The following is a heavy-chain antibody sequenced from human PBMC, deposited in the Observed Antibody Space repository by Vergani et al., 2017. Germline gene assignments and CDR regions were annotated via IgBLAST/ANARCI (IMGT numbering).Heavy chain of an antibody. CDR2: INSGNGNT. Sequence: QVQLVQSGAEVKKPGASVKVSCKASGYTFTSYAMHWVRQAPGQRLEWMGWINSGNGNTKYSQKFQGRVTITRDTSASTAYMELSSLRSEDTAVYYCAREDYDFWSGARMDVWGQGTTVTVSS. V-gene: IGHV1-3*01. CDR1: GYTFTSYA. J-gene: IGHJ6*02. CDR3: AREDYDFWSGARMDV. D-gene: IGHD3-3*01.